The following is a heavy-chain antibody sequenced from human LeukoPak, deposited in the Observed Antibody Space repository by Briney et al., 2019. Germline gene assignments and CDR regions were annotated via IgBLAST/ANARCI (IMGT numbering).Heavy chain of an antibody. Sequence: GGSLRLSCAASGFTVSSNYMSWVRQAPGKGLEWVSVIYSGGSTYYADSVKGRFTISRDNSKNTLYLQMNSLRAEDTAVYYCAGADGRRFVVVPAAILAEYFQHWGQGTLVTVSS. D-gene: IGHD2-2*02. V-gene: IGHV3-66*02. CDR1: GFTVSSNY. J-gene: IGHJ1*01. CDR2: IYSGGST. CDR3: AGADGRRFVVVPAAILAEYFQH.